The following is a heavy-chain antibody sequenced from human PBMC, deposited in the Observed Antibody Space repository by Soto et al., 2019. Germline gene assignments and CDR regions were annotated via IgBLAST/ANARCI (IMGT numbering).Heavy chain of an antibody. CDR3: ARDGRFLEWLLLLDV. J-gene: IGHJ6*02. CDR1: GYTFTSYG. D-gene: IGHD3-3*01. Sequence: ASVKVSFKASGYTFTSYGISWVRQAPGQGLEWMGWISAYNGNTNYAQKLQGRVTMTTDTSTSTAYMELRSLRSDDTAVYYCARDGRFLEWLLLLDVWGQGTMVTVSS. CDR2: ISAYNGNT. V-gene: IGHV1-18*01.